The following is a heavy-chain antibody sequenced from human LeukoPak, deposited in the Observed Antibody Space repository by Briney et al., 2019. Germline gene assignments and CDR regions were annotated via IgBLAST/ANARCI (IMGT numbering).Heavy chain of an antibody. CDR2: IYPGASDT. J-gene: IGHJ6*02. CDR3: ARLGPPYYYYYGMDV. V-gene: IGHV5-51*01. CDR1: GYSFTSYW. Sequence: GESLKISYKGSGYSFTSYWIGWVRQMPGKGLEWMGIIYPGASDTRYSPSFQGQVSISADKSISTAYLQWSSLKASDTAMYYCARLGPPYYYYYGMDVWGQGTTVTVSS.